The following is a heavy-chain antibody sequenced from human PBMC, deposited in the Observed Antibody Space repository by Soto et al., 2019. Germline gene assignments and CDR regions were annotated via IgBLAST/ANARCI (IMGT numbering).Heavy chain of an antibody. CDR3: ARELYSSSNYYYYYGMDV. CDR2: ISSSSSTI. CDR1: GFTFSSYS. Sequence: SLRLSCAASGFTFSSYSMNWVRQAPGKGLEWVSYISSSSSTIYYADSVKGRFTISRDNAKNSLYLQMNSLRDEDTAVYYCARELYSSSNYYYYYGMDVWGQGTTVTVSS. V-gene: IGHV3-48*02. J-gene: IGHJ6*02. D-gene: IGHD6-6*01.